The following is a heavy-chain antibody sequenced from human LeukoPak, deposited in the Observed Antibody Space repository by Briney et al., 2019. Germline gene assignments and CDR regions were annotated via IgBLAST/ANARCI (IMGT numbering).Heavy chain of an antibody. CDR3: ARTTKRGYSGYGNNWFDP. Sequence: ASVKVSCKASGYTFTSYDINWVRQATGQGLEWMGWMNPNSGNTGYAQKFQRRVTMTRNTSISTAYMELSSLRSEDTAVYYCARTTKRGYSGYGNNWFDPWGQGTLVTVSS. CDR2: MNPNSGNT. V-gene: IGHV1-8*01. CDR1: GYTFTSYD. D-gene: IGHD5-12*01. J-gene: IGHJ5*02.